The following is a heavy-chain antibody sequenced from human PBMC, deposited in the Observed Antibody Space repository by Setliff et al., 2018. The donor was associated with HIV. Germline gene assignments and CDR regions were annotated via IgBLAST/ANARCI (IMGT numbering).Heavy chain of an antibody. Sequence: SETLSLTCAVYGGSFSGYYWSWIRQPPGKGLEWIGEINHDRTTNYNPSLKSRVTISVDTSKNQFSLTLNSVTAADTAVYYCARGSRQLTIFGVVFKTNYYVMDVWGKGTAVTVTS. J-gene: IGHJ6*04. D-gene: IGHD3-3*01. CDR1: GGSFSGYY. V-gene: IGHV4-34*01. CDR3: ARGSRQLTIFGVVFKTNYYVMDV. CDR2: INHDRTT.